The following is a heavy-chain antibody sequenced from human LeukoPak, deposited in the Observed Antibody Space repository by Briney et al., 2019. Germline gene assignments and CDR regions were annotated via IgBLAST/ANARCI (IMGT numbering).Heavy chain of an antibody. CDR2: INPKNGDT. CDR3: AREWDYYAV. CDR1: GYTFIDYY. D-gene: IGHD3-10*01. J-gene: IGHJ4*02. V-gene: IGHV1-2*02. Sequence: ASVKVSCKASGYTFIDYYMHWVRQAPGQGLEWVAWINPKNGDTKYAQKFQGRVTVTRDTSINTAYMELRSLRSDDTAVHYCAREWDYYAVWGQGTMVSVSS.